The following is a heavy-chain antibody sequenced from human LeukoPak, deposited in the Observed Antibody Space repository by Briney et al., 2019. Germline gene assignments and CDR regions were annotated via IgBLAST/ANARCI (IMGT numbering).Heavy chain of an antibody. V-gene: IGHV3-9*01. Sequence: PGRSLRLSCAASGFTFDDYAMHWVRQAPGKGLEWVSGISWNSGSIGYADSVKGRFTISRDNAKNSLYLQMNSLRAEDTASYYCAVGLCAQDSIAAATYLDYWGQGTLVTVSS. D-gene: IGHD6-13*01. J-gene: IGHJ4*02. CDR1: GFTFDDYA. CDR2: ISWNSGSI. CDR3: AVGLCAQDSIAAATYLDY.